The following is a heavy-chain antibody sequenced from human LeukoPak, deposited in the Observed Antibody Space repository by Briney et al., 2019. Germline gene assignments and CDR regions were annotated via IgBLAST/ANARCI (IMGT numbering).Heavy chain of an antibody. D-gene: IGHD3-9*01. CDR2: FHPEDGET. V-gene: IGHV1-24*01. Sequence: ASVTVSYKVSGYTVTELYMHWVRQSPGKGLEWMGGFHPEDGETIYAQKFQGRVTMTEDTSTDTAYMELSSLRSEDTAVYYCGRAAGYYNWFDPWGQGTLVAVSS. CDR3: GRAAGYYNWFDP. J-gene: IGHJ5*02. CDR1: GYTVTELY.